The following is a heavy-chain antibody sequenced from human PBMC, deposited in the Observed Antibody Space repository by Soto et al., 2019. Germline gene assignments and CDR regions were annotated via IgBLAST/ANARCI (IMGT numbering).Heavy chain of an antibody. Sequence: SETLSLTCTVSGGSVSSGSYYWSWIRQPPGKGLEWIGNIYYSGSTNYNPSLKSRVTISVDTSKKQFSLKLSSVTAADTAVYYCARLRGYDISIGYPYFDYWGQGTLVTV. CDR2: IYYSGST. V-gene: IGHV4-61*01. CDR1: GGSVSSGSYY. J-gene: IGHJ4*02. CDR3: ARLRGYDISIGYPYFDY. D-gene: IGHD3-9*01.